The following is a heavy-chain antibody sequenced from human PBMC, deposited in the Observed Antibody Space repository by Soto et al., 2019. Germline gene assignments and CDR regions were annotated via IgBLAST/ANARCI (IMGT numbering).Heavy chain of an antibody. J-gene: IGHJ5*02. D-gene: IGHD3-10*01. V-gene: IGHV4-30-2*01. Sequence: QLQLQESGSGLVKPSQTLSLTCTVSGGSITIGGYCWSWIRQPPGQGLEWIGYSCHSGNTYYNPSLKRRISTSLDRSKNQFSMNLSSVTAEDTAVYYCARVWFGESSWFDPWGQGTMVTVSS. CDR2: SCHSGNT. CDR3: ARVWFGESSWFDP. CDR1: GGSITIGGYC.